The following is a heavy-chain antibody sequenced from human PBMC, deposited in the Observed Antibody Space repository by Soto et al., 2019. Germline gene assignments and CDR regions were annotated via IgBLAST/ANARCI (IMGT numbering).Heavy chain of an antibody. D-gene: IGHD3-16*01. V-gene: IGHV2-5*02. CDR2: IYWDDDK. CDR1: GFSLSTSGVG. J-gene: IGHJ3*02. Sequence: QITLKESGPTLVKPTQTLTLTCTFSGFSLSTSGVGVGWIRQPPGKALEWLALIYWDDDKRYSPSLQSRLTITKDTSKNQVVLTMTNMDPVDTATYYCAHVPQVLRLGELLAFDIWGQGTMVTVSS. CDR3: AHVPQVLRLGELLAFDI.